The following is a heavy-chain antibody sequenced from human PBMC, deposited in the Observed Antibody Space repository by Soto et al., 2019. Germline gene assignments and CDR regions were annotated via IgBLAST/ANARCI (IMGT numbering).Heavy chain of an antibody. CDR1: GASISGFY. CDR3: VRDGTKTLRDWFDH. D-gene: IGHD1-1*01. J-gene: IGHJ5*02. CDR2: IYATGTT. Sequence: SETLSLTCTVSGASISGFYWSWIRKSAGKGLEWIGRIYATGTTDYNPSLKSRVMMSVDTSKKQFSLKLRSVTAADTAVYYCVRDGTKTLRDWFDHWGQGISVIASS. V-gene: IGHV4-4*07.